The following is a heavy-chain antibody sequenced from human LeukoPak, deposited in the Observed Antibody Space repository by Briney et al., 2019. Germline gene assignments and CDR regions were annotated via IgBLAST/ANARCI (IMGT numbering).Heavy chain of an antibody. J-gene: IGHJ4*02. D-gene: IGHD3-9*01. CDR3: ARDYYDILTGYYSGLGY. CDR2: INAGNGNT. V-gene: IGHV1-3*01. Sequence: ASVKVSCKASGYTFTSYGISWVRQAPGQRLEWMGWINAGNGNTKYSQKFQGRVTITRDTSASTAYMELSSLRSEDTAVYYCARDYYDILTGYYSGLGYWGQGTLVTVSS. CDR1: GYTFTSYG.